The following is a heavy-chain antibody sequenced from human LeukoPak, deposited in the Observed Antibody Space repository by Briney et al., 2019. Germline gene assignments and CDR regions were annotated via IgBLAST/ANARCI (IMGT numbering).Heavy chain of an antibody. Sequence: ASVTVSFTASGYTFTSYDINWVRHATGQGLEWMGWMNPNSGNIGYAQKFQGRVTMTRNTSISTAYMELSSLRSEDTAVYYCARQSTSCLDYWGRGTLVTVSS. V-gene: IGHV1-8*01. CDR3: ARQSTSCLDY. J-gene: IGHJ4*02. D-gene: IGHD2-2*01. CDR1: GYTFTSYD. CDR2: MNPNSGNI.